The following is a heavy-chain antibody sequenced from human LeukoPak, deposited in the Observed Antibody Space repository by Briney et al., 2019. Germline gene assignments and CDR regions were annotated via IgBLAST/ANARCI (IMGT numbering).Heavy chain of an antibody. Sequence: PGGSLRLSCAASGFTFSSYGMNWVRQAPGKGLEWVSSISSSSSYIYYADSVKGRFTISRDKAKNSLYLQMNSLRAEDTAVYYCARDINWNYDYWGQGTLVTVSS. CDR2: ISSSSSYI. V-gene: IGHV3-21*01. CDR1: GFTFSSYG. CDR3: ARDINWNYDY. D-gene: IGHD1-7*01. J-gene: IGHJ4*02.